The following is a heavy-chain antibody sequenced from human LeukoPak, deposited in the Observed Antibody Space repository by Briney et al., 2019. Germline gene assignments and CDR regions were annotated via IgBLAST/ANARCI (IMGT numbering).Heavy chain of an antibody. D-gene: IGHD3-22*01. J-gene: IGHJ4*02. CDR1: GGSISSSNW. Sequence: TSETLSLTCAVSGGSISSSNWWSWVRQPPGKGLEWIGEIYHSGSTNYNPSLKSRVTISVDKSKNQFSLKLSSVTAADTAVYYCARVGHYYDSSGPGRGYFDYWGQGTLVTVSS. CDR3: ARVGHYYDSSGPGRGYFDY. V-gene: IGHV4-4*02. CDR2: IYHSGST.